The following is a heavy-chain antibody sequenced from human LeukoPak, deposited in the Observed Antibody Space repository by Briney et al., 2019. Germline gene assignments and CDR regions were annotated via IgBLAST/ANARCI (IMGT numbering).Heavy chain of an antibody. Sequence: HGASVKVSCKASGYTFTGYYMHWVRQAPGQGLEWMGWINPNSGGTNYAQKFQGRVTMTRDTSISTAYMELSRLRSDDTAVYYCARVVFGGVIWAYWGQGTLVTISS. CDR1: GYTFTGYY. CDR3: ARVVFGGVIWAY. J-gene: IGHJ4*02. V-gene: IGHV1-2*02. CDR2: INPNSGGT. D-gene: IGHD3-16*01.